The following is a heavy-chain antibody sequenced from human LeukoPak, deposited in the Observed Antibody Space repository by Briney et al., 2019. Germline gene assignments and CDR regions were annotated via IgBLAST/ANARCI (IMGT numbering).Heavy chain of an antibody. D-gene: IGHD1-26*01. Sequence: PGGSLRLSCVSSGFTFSSYWMTWVRQVPGKGLEWVANIRQGGNENHYADSVEGRFTISRDNAKNSLFLQMDSLRVEDTAVYYCARVGSWELQRVFDSWGQGTLVTVSS. CDR2: IRQGGNEN. V-gene: IGHV3-7*01. J-gene: IGHJ4*02. CDR3: ARVGSWELQRVFDS. CDR1: GFTFSSYW.